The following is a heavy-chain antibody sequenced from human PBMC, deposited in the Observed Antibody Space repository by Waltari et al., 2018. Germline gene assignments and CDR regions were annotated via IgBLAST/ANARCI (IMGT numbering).Heavy chain of an antibody. V-gene: IGHV1-2*02. Sequence: QVQLVQSGAEVKKSGASVKVSCKTSGYIFTNFAIHWVRQAPGQGLEWMGGINPNSGDTIYAQRFQGRGTMTGDTSITTAYMELTGLRSDDTAVYYCARSGGGTTTFGVAEWGQGSLVTVSS. J-gene: IGHJ4*02. D-gene: IGHD3-3*01. CDR1: GYIFTNFA. CDR3: ARSGGGTTTFGVAE. CDR2: INPNSGDT.